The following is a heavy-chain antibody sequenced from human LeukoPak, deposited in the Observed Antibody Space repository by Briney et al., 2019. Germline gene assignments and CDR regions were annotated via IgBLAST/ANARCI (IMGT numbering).Heavy chain of an antibody. Sequence: GGSLRLSCAASGFTFSTYGMSWVRQAPGKGLQRVSGITASGDGTYYADSVKGRFTISRDNSKNTLYLQMNSLRAEDAAAYYCAKGGMSGLDDWGQGTLVTVSS. V-gene: IGHV3-23*01. CDR2: ITASGDGT. CDR1: GFTFSTYG. CDR3: AKGGMSGLDD. J-gene: IGHJ4*02. D-gene: IGHD3-3*01.